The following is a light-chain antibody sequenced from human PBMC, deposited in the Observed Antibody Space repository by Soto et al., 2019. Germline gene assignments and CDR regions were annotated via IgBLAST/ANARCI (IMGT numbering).Light chain of an antibody. Sequence: EIVLTQSPATLSLSPGERVTLSCKASQSLSNFLAWYQQKPGQAPRLLIYDASNRATGIPARFSGSGSGTDFTLTISSLEPEDFAVYYCQQRSNWPTFGLGTKLEI. CDR3: QQRSNWPT. V-gene: IGKV3-11*01. J-gene: IGKJ2*01. CDR1: QSLSNF. CDR2: DAS.